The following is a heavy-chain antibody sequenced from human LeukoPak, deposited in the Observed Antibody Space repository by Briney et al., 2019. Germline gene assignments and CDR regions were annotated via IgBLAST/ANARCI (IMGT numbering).Heavy chain of an antibody. CDR1: GGSITNYY. D-gene: IGHD4-17*01. V-gene: IGHV4-59*01. CDR2: IYYSGTT. Sequence: SETLSLTCTVSGGSITNYYWSWIRQPPGKGLEWIGYIYYSGTTNYNPSLKSRVTISVDTSENQFSLKVNSVTAADTAVCYCVRSRSGTYGCFDPWGQGTLVTVSS. CDR3: VRSRSGTYGCFDP. J-gene: IGHJ5*02.